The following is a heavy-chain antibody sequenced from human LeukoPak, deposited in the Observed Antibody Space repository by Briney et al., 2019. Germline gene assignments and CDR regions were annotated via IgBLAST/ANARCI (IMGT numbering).Heavy chain of an antibody. D-gene: IGHD5-12*01. J-gene: IGHJ4*02. CDR2: INGNSGDT. Sequence: ASVKVSCKASGYTFTGYYMHWVRQAPGQGLEWMGWINGNSGDTRYAQKFQGRVTMTRDTSISTVYMELSRLKSDDTAVYYCARVTLGSGYDWSAFDYWGQGTVVTVSS. V-gene: IGHV1-2*02. CDR3: ARVTLGSGYDWSAFDY. CDR1: GYTFTGYY.